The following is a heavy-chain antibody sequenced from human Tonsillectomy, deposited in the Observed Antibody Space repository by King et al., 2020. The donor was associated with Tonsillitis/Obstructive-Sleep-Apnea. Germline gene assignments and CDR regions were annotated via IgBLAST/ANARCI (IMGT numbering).Heavy chain of an antibody. CDR2: INPNSGGR. J-gene: IGHJ6*03. CDR3: ATSTIFGVVPEAHSGNYYMDV. V-gene: IGHV1-2*06. Sequence: VQLVESGAEVKKPGASVKVSCKASGYTFTGCYLHWVRQAPGQGLEWVGRINPNSGGRNYAQKFQGRVTMTRDTSISTAYMELSRLRSDDTAVYYCATSTIFGVVPEAHSGNYYMDVWGKGTTVTVSS. D-gene: IGHD3-3*01. CDR1: GYTFTGCY.